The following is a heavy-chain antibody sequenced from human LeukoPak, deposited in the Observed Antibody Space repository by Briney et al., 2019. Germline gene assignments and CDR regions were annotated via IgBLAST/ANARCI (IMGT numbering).Heavy chain of an antibody. D-gene: IGHD3-22*01. CDR3: ARGHSSGSGNNWFDP. CDR1: GGSISSHY. CDR2: IYYSGST. J-gene: IGHJ5*02. V-gene: IGHV4-59*11. Sequence: SETLSLTCTVSGGSISSHYWSWIRQPPGKGLEWIGYIYYSGSTNYNPSLKSRVTISVDTSKNQFSLKLSSVTAADTAVYYCARGHSSGSGNNWFDPWGQGTLVTVSS.